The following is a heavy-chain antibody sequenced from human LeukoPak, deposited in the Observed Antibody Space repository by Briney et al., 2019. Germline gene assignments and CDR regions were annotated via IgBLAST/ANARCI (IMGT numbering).Heavy chain of an antibody. CDR2: ISDSGSST. CDR1: GFTFSRYA. J-gene: IGHJ4*02. CDR3: TKDHGFYSSGWHPLFDH. D-gene: IGHD6-19*01. V-gene: IGHV3-23*01. Sequence: GRSLRLSCAASGFTFSRYAMHWVRQAPGKGLEWVSTISDSGSSTYYTDSVKGRFTFSRDNSKNTLHLQMNSLRAEDTAVYYCTKDHGFYSSGWHPLFDHWGQGTLVTVTP.